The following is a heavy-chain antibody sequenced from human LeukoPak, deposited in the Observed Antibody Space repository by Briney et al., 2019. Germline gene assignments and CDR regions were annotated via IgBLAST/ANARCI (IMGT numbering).Heavy chain of an antibody. V-gene: IGHV1-18*01. CDR2: ISTYNGYT. D-gene: IGHD2-15*01. CDR3: ARDWYCGGGSCYDCFDP. Sequence: ASVTVSYKASGYTFTSYGISWVRQAPGQGREWMGWISTYNGYTVYAQKLQGRVTMTTDTSTNTAYMELRSLRSDDTAVYYCARDWYCGGGSCYDCFDPWGQGTLVTVSS. J-gene: IGHJ5*02. CDR1: GYTFTSYG.